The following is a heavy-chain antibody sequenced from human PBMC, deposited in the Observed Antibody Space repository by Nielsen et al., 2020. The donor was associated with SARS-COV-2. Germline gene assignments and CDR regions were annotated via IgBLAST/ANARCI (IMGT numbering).Heavy chain of an antibody. V-gene: IGHV1-69*04. Sequence: SVKVSCKASGGTFSSYAISWVRQAPGQGLEWMGRIIPILGIANYAQKFQGRVTITADKSTSTAYMELSSLRSEDTAVYYCARARDSSGYYYVSFDYWGQGTLVTVSS. D-gene: IGHD3-22*01. CDR1: GGTFSSYA. CDR3: ARARDSSGYYYVSFDY. CDR2: IIPILGIA. J-gene: IGHJ4*02.